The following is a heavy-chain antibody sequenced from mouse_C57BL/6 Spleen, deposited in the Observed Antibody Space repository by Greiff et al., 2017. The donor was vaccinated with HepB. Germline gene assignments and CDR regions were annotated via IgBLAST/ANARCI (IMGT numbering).Heavy chain of an antibody. Sequence: VKLMESGAELVKPGASVKISCKASGYAFSSYWMNWVKQRPGKGLEWIGQIYPGDGDTNYNGKFKGKATLTADKSSSTAYMQLSSLTSEDSAVYFCARGTTEDFDYWGQGTTLTVSS. J-gene: IGHJ2*01. D-gene: IGHD1-1*01. V-gene: IGHV1-80*01. CDR1: GYAFSSYW. CDR2: IYPGDGDT. CDR3: ARGTTEDFDY.